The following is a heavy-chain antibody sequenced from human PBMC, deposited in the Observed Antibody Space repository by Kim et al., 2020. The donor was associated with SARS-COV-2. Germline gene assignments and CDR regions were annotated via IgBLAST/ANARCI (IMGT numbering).Heavy chain of an antibody. CDR3: ARRDYYDSTGYFNF. D-gene: IGHD3-22*01. V-gene: IGHV4-4*02. Sequence: SETLSLTCAVSGDSISNDQWWSWVRQPPGKGLEWIGEIHRSGSTNYNPSLKSRVTISVDKSKNQFSLRVSSVTAADTAVYYCARRDYYDSTGYFNFWGQGTLVTVSS. CDR2: IHRSGST. J-gene: IGHJ4*02. CDR1: GDSISNDQW.